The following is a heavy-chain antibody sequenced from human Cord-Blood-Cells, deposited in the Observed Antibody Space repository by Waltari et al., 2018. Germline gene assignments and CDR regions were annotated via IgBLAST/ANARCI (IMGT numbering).Heavy chain of an antibody. Sequence: QVQLVESGGGVVQPGRSLRLSCAASGFTFSSYAMHWVRQAPGKGLEWVAVISYDGSNKYYADAVKGRFTISRDNSKNTLYLQMNSLRAEDTAVYYCARDDGYCTNGVCYTDYWGQATLVTVSS. CDR1: GFTFSSYA. J-gene: IGHJ4*02. V-gene: IGHV3-30*04. CDR3: ARDDGYCTNGVCYTDY. CDR2: ISYDGSNK. D-gene: IGHD2-8*01.